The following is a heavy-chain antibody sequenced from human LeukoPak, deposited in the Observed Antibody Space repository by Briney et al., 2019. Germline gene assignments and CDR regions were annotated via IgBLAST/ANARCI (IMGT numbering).Heavy chain of an antibody. V-gene: IGHV4-39*01. J-gene: IGHJ4*02. CDR3: ARHPSGSSFDY. D-gene: IGHD3-22*01. CDR1: GASISISSYY. CDR2: RHHSGST. Sequence: KSSETLSLTCTVSGASISISSYYWGWIRPPPGRGLDWIATRHHSGSTYHNPSINSRVTMSVDTTKNPFSLNLSSFTAAAPPSSYCARHPSGSSFDYWGQGSLVSVCS.